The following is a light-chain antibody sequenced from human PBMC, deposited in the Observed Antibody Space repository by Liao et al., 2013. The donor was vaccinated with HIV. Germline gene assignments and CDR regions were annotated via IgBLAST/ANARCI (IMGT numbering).Light chain of an antibody. J-gene: IGLJ2*01. Sequence: SYEVTQPPSVSVSPGQTATITCSGDKLGDKYACWYQQRPGHSPVMVIYQDSKRPSGIPERFSGSNSGDTATLTISGTQAMDEADYYCLAWDSNIVVFGEGTEADRP. CDR2: QDS. CDR1: KLGDKY. CDR3: LAWDSNIVV. V-gene: IGLV3-1*01.